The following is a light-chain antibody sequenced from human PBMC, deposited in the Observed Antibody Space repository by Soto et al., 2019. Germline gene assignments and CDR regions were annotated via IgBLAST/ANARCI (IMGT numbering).Light chain of an antibody. Sequence: ALAQPASVSGSPGQSVTISCTGTSSDIGSYRSVSWYQQHPGKAPKLLISEVSHRPSGVSNRFSGSKSGNTASLTISGLQPEDEATYYCSSYTNTSTLIVFGTGTKVTVL. CDR3: SSYTNTSTLIV. J-gene: IGLJ1*01. V-gene: IGLV2-14*01. CDR1: SSDIGSYRS. CDR2: EVS.